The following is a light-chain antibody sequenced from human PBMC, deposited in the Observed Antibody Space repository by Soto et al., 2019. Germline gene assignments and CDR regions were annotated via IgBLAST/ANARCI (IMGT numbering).Light chain of an antibody. CDR1: QSVSSSY. J-gene: IGKJ5*01. Sequence: ENVLTQSPCALAWSPGERSTLSGRASQSVSSSYLAWYQQKPGQAPRLLIYGASNRATGIPDRFSGSGSGTDFTLTISRLEPEDFAVYYCQQYGSSLSTFGQGTRLEIK. V-gene: IGKV3-20*01. CDR3: QQYGSSLST. CDR2: GAS.